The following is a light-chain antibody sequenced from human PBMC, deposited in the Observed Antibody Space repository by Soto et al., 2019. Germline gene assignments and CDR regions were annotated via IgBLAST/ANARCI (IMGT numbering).Light chain of an antibody. CDR2: DAS. CDR3: QHYYNWPPGGT. CDR1: QSVSRN. V-gene: IGKV3-15*01. Sequence: EIVMTQSPATLSVSPGGETTLSCRASQSVSRNLAWYQQKPGQAPSLLIFDASTRATGVPARFSGSGSGTEFTLTISSLQSEDCAVYYCQHYYNWPPGGTFGQGTKVEI. J-gene: IGKJ1*01.